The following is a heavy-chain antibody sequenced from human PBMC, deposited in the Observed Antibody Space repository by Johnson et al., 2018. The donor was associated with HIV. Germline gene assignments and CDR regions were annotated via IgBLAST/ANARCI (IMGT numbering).Heavy chain of an antibody. J-gene: IGHJ3*02. Sequence: EVQLVESGGGLAQPGRSLRLSCAASGFTFDDYAMHWVRQAPGKGLEWVSGISWNSGSIAYADSVNGRFAISRDNAKNSLYVQMNSLRAEDTAVYYCVKDLFGHRLTVTESGFDIWGQGTMVTVSS. CDR1: GFTFDDYA. CDR2: ISWNSGSI. V-gene: IGHV3-9*01. D-gene: IGHD4-11*01. CDR3: VKDLFGHRLTVTESGFDI.